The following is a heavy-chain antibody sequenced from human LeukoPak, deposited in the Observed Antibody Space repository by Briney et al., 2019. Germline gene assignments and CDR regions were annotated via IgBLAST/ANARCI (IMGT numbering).Heavy chain of an antibody. CDR1: GGTFSSYT. CDR2: IIPILGIA. Sequence: SVKVSCKASGGTFSSYTISWVRQAPGQGLEWMGRIIPILGIANYAQKFQGRVTITADKSTSTAYMELGSLRSEDTAVYYCARDGQWELPVPYYFDYWGQGTLVTVSS. J-gene: IGHJ4*02. D-gene: IGHD1-26*01. V-gene: IGHV1-69*04. CDR3: ARDGQWELPVPYYFDY.